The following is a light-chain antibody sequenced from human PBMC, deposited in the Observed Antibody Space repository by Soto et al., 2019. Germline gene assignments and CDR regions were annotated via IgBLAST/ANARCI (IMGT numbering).Light chain of an antibody. CDR3: QQYNSYWT. Sequence: DIQMTQSPSTLSASVGDRVTITCRASQRISSWLAWYQQKPGKAPKLLIYDASSLESGVPSRFSGSGAGTEFTLTISSLPHDDFATYYCQQYNSYWTFGQGTKVEIK. CDR1: QRISSW. CDR2: DAS. J-gene: IGKJ1*01. V-gene: IGKV1-5*01.